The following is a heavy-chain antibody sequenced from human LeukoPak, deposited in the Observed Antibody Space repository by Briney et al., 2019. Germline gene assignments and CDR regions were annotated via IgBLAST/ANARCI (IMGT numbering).Heavy chain of an antibody. CDR1: GFTFSTYS. V-gene: IGHV3-21*01. J-gene: IGHJ6*03. D-gene: IGHD3-3*01. Sequence: GGSLRLSCAASGFTFSTYSMNWVRQAPGKGLEWVSSISSSSSYIYYADSVRGRFTISRDNAKNSLYLQMNSLRAEDTAVYYCARPRNYDFWSGPPRGYYMDVWGKGTTVTVSS. CDR3: ARPRNYDFWSGPPRGYYMDV. CDR2: ISSSSSYI.